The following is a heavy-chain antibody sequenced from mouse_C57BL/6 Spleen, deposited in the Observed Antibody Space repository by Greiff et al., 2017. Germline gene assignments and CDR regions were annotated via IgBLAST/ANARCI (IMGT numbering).Heavy chain of an antibody. D-gene: IGHD1-1*01. CDR3: ARDYYGSSYGFAY. J-gene: IGHJ3*01. CDR2: ISYSGST. CDR1: GYSITSGYD. Sequence: DVQLQESGPGMVKPSQSLSLTCTVTGYSITSGYDWHWIRHFPGNKLEWMGYISYSGSTNYNPSLKSRISITHDTSKNHFFLKLNSVTTEDTATYYCARDYYGSSYGFAYWGQGTLVTVSA. V-gene: IGHV3-1*01.